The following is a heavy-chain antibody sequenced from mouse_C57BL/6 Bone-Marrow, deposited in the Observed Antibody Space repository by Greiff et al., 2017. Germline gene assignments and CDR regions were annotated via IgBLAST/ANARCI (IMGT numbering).Heavy chain of an antibody. J-gene: IGHJ1*03. CDR2: INPYNGGT. Sequence: VQLQQSGPVLVKPWASVTMSCKASGYTFTDYYMNWVKQSHGKSLEWIGVINPYNGGTSYNQKFKGKATLTVDKSSSTAYMELNSLTSEDSAVYYCARRGYSNWYFDVWGTGTTVTVSS. V-gene: IGHV1-19*01. CDR1: GYTFTDYY. D-gene: IGHD2-5*01. CDR3: ARRGYSNWYFDV.